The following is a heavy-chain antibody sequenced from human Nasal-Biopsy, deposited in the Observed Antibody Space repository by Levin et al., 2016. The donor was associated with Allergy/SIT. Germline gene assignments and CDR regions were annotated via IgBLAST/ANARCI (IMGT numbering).Heavy chain of an antibody. Sequence: SETLSLTCDVYGGSLSGYYWSWIRQSPGKGLEWIGEINHSGITTYGSTNYNPSLKSRVTISADTSKNQFSLNVRSVTAADTAIYYCARGTRRTSDFDYWGQGTLVTVSS. CDR2: INHSGITTYGST. V-gene: IGHV4-34*01. CDR1: GGSLSGYY. J-gene: IGHJ4*02. CDR3: ARGTRRTSDFDY. D-gene: IGHD2-2*01.